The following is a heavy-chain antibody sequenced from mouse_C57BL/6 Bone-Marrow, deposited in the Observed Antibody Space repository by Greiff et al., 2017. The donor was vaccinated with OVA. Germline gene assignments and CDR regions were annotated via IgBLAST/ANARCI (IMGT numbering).Heavy chain of an antibody. J-gene: IGHJ3*01. D-gene: IGHD1-1*01. CDR1: GFSLTSYG. CDR2: IWSGGST. V-gene: IGHV2-2*01. CDR3: ARGITTGFAY. Sequence: VKLMESGPGLVQPSQSLSITCTVSGFSLTSYGVHWVRQSPGKGLEWLGVIWSGGSTDYNAAFISRLSISKDNSKSQVFFKMNSLQADDTAIYYCARGITTGFAYWGQGTLVTVSA.